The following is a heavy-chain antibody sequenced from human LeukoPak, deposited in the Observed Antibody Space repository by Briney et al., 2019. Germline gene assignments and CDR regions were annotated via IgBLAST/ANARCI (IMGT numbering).Heavy chain of an antibody. CDR2: IKTRSDGGTT. D-gene: IGHD5-12*01. CDR3: ATGGYDFSY. V-gene: IGHV3-15*07. CDR1: GFTFYNTW. J-gene: IGHJ4*02. Sequence: GGSLRLSCTVSGFTFYNTWMNWVRRAPGKGLEWVGRIKTRSDGGTTDYAAPINGRFTISRDDSKSKLFLQMNSLKTEDTAVYYCATGGYDFSYWGQGTQVTVSS.